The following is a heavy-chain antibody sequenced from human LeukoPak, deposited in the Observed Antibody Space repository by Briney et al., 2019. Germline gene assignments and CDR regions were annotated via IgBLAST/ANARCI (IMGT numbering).Heavy chain of an antibody. D-gene: IGHD3-22*01. CDR3: AKGYYYDSDGYYQHFDY. CDR1: GFTFNNYG. Sequence: GGSPRLSCAASGFTFNNYGIHWVRQAPGKGLEWVALISYGGTNKYYADSVKGRFTISRDNSKNTLYLQMNSLRAEDTAVYYCAKGYYYDSDGYYQHFDYWGQGTLVTVSS. CDR2: ISYGGTNK. J-gene: IGHJ4*02. V-gene: IGHV3-30*18.